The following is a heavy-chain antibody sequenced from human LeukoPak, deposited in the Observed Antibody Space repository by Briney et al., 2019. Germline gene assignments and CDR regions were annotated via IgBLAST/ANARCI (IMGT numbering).Heavy chain of an antibody. CDR3: AREPKPTYDSSGYTI. J-gene: IGHJ3*02. Sequence: GASVKVSCKASGYTFTSYGISWVRQAPGQGLEWMGWISAYNGNTNYAQKLQGRVTMTTDTSTSTAYMELRSLRSDDTAVYYCAREPKPTYDSSGYTIWGQGTMVTVSS. CDR1: GYTFTSYG. D-gene: IGHD3-22*01. CDR2: ISAYNGNT. V-gene: IGHV1-18*01.